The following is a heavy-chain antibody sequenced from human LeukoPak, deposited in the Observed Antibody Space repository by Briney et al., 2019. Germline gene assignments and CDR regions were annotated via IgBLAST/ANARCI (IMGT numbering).Heavy chain of an antibody. J-gene: IGHJ4*02. V-gene: IGHV3-48*01. CDR3: ARDRGDSIVGSDFDS. CDR1: GFTFTRHS. CDR2: IGIWNSPI. Sequence: GGSLRLSCAASGFTFTRHSMNWVRQAPGKGLEWVSFIGIWNSPIYYGDSVRGRFTISRDNAKNSVFLQMNSLRVEDTAVYYCARDRGDSIVGSDFDSWGQGTLVTVSS. D-gene: IGHD1-26*01.